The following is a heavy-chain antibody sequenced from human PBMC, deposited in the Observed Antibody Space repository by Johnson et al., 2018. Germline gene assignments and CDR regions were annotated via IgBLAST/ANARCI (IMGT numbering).Heavy chain of an antibody. CDR2: LRSDGGTP. V-gene: IGHV3-15*07. J-gene: IGHJ4*02. D-gene: IGHD4-17*01. CDR3: TIIGVTTVSFDF. Sequence: EVQLVESGGGLVKXGGSLRLSCAASGFSFSDAWMGWVRQAPGKGLEWVGHLRSDGGTPDYAGAVRGRFTVSRDDSKHTLYLQMNSLKNEDTAVYYCTIIGVTTVSFDFWGQGTLVTASS. CDR1: GFSFSDAW.